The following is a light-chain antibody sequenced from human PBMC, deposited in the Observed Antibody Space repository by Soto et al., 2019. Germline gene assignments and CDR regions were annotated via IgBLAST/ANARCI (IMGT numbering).Light chain of an antibody. Sequence: DIQMTQSPSSLSASVGDRVTITCRASQSISSYLNWYQQKPGKVPKLLISGISTLQSGVPSRFGGSGYGTEFTLTISNLQPEDVATYYCQKYNTAPLTFGGGTKVDIK. J-gene: IGKJ4*01. V-gene: IGKV1-27*01. CDR3: QKYNTAPLT. CDR1: QSISSY. CDR2: GIS.